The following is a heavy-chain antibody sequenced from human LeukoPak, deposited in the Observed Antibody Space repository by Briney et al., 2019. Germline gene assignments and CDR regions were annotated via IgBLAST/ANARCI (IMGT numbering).Heavy chain of an antibody. CDR3: ARMQNGRFGY. J-gene: IGHJ4*02. V-gene: IGHV5-51*01. Sequence: GESLKISCKGSGYTCAISWIGWVRQMPGNGLEWMGIIYPGDSDTRYSPSVQGQVTSSAEKSISTSYRRGNSLKATDTAMYYCARMQNGRFGYGGQGTLGTVSS. D-gene: IGHD1-26*01. CDR2: IYPGDSDT. CDR1: GYTCAISW.